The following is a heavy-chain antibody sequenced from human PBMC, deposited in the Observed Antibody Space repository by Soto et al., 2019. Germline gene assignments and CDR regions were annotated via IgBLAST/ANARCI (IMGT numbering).Heavy chain of an antibody. CDR1: GYTFIDYY. V-gene: IGHV1-2*02. J-gene: IGHJ3*02. CDR2: VTPSTGGT. CDR3: ANDVRTDWYTAYHI. D-gene: IGHD3-9*01. Sequence: QVQLVQSGADVKKPGASVMVSCKASGYTFIDYYIHWVRQAPGQGLEWMGWVTPSTGGTNYAPKFQGRVTISSDTSISTAYMELSSLRYDDTSVYYCANDVRTDWYTAYHICCQGPLVTVSA.